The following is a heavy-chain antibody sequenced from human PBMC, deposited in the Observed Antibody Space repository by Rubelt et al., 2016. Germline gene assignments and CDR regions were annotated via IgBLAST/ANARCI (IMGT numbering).Heavy chain of an antibody. D-gene: IGHD6-19*01. J-gene: IGHJ6*02. V-gene: IGHV3-30*02. CDR2: IRFDGSTE. CDR3: AKCREAAVPGKGYYGMDV. Sequence: VQLLESGGGLVQPGGSLRLSCAASGFTFSNYGMHWVRQAPGKGLEWVAFIRFDGSTEYYGDSVKGRFTISRDNSRDTLYLEMSSLRADDTAVYYCAKCREAAVPGKGYYGMDVWGQGTTVTVSS. CDR1: GFTFSNYG.